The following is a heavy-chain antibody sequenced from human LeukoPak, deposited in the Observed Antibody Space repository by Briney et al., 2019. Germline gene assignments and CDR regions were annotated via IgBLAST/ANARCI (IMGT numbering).Heavy chain of an antibody. V-gene: IGHV3-23*01. Sequence: GGSLRLSCAASGFIFSDYTMRWVCQAPGKGLEWVSSVSPSGDSTYYADFVKGRFTISRDNPKNTLYLQLNSLRAEDTAVYYCARVAATSYFDYWGQGTLVTVSS. J-gene: IGHJ4*02. D-gene: IGHD2-15*01. CDR2: VSPSGDST. CDR1: GFIFSDYT. CDR3: ARVAATSYFDY.